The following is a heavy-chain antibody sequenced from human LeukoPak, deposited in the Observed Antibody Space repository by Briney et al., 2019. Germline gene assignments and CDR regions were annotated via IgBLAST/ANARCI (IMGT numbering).Heavy chain of an antibody. D-gene: IGHD3-10*02. CDR1: GFTFSSYG. J-gene: IGHJ4*02. V-gene: IGHV3-30*03. CDR3: ARVFSRPYGPPDY. Sequence: GGSLRLSCAASGFTFSSYGMHWVRQAPGKGLEWVAVISYDGSNKYYADSVKGRFTISRDNSKNTLYLQMNSLRAEDTAVYYCARVFSRPYGPPDYWGQGTLVTVSS. CDR2: ISYDGSNK.